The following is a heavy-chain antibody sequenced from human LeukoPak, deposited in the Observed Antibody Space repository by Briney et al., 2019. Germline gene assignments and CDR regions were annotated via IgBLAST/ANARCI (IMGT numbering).Heavy chain of an antibody. J-gene: IGHJ4*02. V-gene: IGHV4-59*01. CDR2: IYYSGST. CDR3: ARLSYSSAH. Sequence: SETLSLTCTVSGGSISSYYWSWIRQPPGKGLEWIGYIYYSGSTNYNPSLKSRVTISVDTSKNQFSLKLSSVTAADTAVYYCARLSYSSAHWGQGTLVTVSS. CDR1: GGSISSYY. D-gene: IGHD6-25*01.